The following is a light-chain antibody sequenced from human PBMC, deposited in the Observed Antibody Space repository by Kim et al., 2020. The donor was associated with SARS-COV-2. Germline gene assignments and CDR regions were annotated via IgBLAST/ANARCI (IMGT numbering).Light chain of an antibody. J-gene: IGKJ4*01. V-gene: IGKV1-5*03. CDR2: KAS. Sequence: ASVGDRVTITCRASQSLNGWLAWYQQKPGKAPKLLINKASSLESGVPSRFSGSGSGTEFTLTISSLQVDDFATYHCQHYNGYPITFGGGTKVEIK. CDR1: QSLNGW. CDR3: QHYNGYPIT.